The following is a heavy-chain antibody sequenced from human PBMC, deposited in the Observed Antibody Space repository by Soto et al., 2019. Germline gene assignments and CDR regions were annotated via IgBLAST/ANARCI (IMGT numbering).Heavy chain of an antibody. D-gene: IGHD2-8*02. V-gene: IGHV4-34*01. CDR1: GGSFSGYY. Sequence: QVQLQQWGAGLLKPSETLSLTCAVYGGSFSGYYWTWIRQPPGTGLEWIGEINHSGSTNYNPSLKXRXTXSXXTSKNQFSLKLTSATAADTAVYYCARDKITGLFDYWGQGTLVTVSS. CDR2: INHSGST. J-gene: IGHJ4*02. CDR3: ARDKITGLFDY.